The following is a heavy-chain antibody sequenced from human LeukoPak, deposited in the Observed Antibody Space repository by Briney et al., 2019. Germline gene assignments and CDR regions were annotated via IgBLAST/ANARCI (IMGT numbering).Heavy chain of an antibody. V-gene: IGHV3-23*01. J-gene: IGHJ4*02. CDR2: ISNSGGSA. D-gene: IGHD3-16*02. CDR1: GFTFSNYA. Sequence: GGSLRLSCGASGFTFSNYAMNWVRQAPGKGLEWVSGISNSGGSAYYADSVKGRFTTSRDNSRSTLYLQMNSLRAEDTAVYYCAKGLRLGELSSGFDYWGQGTLVTVSS. CDR3: AKGLRLGELSSGFDY.